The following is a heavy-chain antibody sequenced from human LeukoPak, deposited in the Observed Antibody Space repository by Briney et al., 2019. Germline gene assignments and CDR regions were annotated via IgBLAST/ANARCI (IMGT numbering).Heavy chain of an antibody. CDR1: GFTFSSYW. Sequence: GGSLRLSCGASGFTFSSYWMSWVRQAPGKGLEWVANIKKEGSEKYYVDSVKGRFTISRDNAKNSLYLQMNSLRAEDTAVYYCAWGLIAAAGTGDYWGQGTLVTVSS. J-gene: IGHJ4*02. V-gene: IGHV3-7*04. D-gene: IGHD6-13*01. CDR3: AWGLIAAAGTGDY. CDR2: IKKEGSEK.